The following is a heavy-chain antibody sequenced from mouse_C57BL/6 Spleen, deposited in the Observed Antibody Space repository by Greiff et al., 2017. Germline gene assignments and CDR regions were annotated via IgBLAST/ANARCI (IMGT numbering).Heavy chain of an antibody. CDR2: ISDGGSYT. V-gene: IGHV5-4*01. CDR3: ARDREPFDC. Sequence: EVQGVESGGGLVKPGGSLKLSCAASGFTFSSYAMSWVRQTPEKRLEWVATISDGGSYTYYPDNVKGRFTISRDNAKNNLYLQMSHLKSEDTAMYYCARDREPFDCWGQGTTLPVSS. D-gene: IGHD3-1*01. J-gene: IGHJ2*01. CDR1: GFTFSSYA.